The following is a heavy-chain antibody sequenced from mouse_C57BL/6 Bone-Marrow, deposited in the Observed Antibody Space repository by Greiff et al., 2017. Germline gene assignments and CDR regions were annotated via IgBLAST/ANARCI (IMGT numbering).Heavy chain of an antibody. CDR2: IYPGSGST. V-gene: IGHV1-55*01. CDR1: GYTFTSYW. D-gene: IGHD3-2*02. Sequence: QVQLQQPGAELVKPGASVKMSCKASGYTFTSYWITWVKQRPGQGLEWIGDIYPGSGSTNYNEKFKSKATLTVDTSSSTAYMQLSSLTSEDSAVYYCARSDSSGYQGDYAMDYWGQGTSVTVSS. J-gene: IGHJ4*01. CDR3: ARSDSSGYQGDYAMDY.